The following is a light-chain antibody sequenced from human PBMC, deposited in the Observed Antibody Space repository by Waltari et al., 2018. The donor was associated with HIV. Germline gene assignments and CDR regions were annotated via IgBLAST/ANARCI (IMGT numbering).Light chain of an antibody. CDR3: QQYSTWPPLT. J-gene: IGKJ1*01. Sequence: EIVLTQSPATLPVFPGERATLPCRASQSVSTKLAWYRQKPGQSPRLLIYDASTRATGIPARFSGSGSGTEFTLTIISLQSEDFALYFCQQYSTWPPLTFGQGTQLEIK. CDR2: DAS. V-gene: IGKV3-15*01. CDR1: QSVSTK.